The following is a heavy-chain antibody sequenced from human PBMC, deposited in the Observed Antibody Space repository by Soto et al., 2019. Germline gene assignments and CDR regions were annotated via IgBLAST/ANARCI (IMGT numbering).Heavy chain of an antibody. V-gene: IGHV3-9*01. CDR3: VKEMGVAGTSGYFQH. J-gene: IGHJ1*01. Sequence: PGGSLRLSCAASAFTFDGHAMHWVRQAPVKGLEWVSGISWNSGDIRYADSVKGRCTISRDNAKHSLYLQMNSLRAEDTAVYYCVKEMGVAGTSGYFQHWGQGTLLNFS. D-gene: IGHD6-19*01. CDR2: ISWNSGDI. CDR1: AFTFDGHA.